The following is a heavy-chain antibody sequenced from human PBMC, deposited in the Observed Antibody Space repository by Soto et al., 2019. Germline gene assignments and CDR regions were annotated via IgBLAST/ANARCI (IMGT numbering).Heavy chain of an antibody. D-gene: IGHD4-4*01. CDR3: ARGGYSSYYFDY. V-gene: IGHV1-69*13. CDR1: GGTFSSYA. CDR2: IIPIFGTA. Sequence: EASVKVSCKASGGTFSSYAISWVRQAPGQGLEWMGGIIPIFGTANYAQKFQGRVTITADESTSTAYMELSSLRSEDTAVYYCARGGYSSYYFDYWGQGTLVTVCS. J-gene: IGHJ4*02.